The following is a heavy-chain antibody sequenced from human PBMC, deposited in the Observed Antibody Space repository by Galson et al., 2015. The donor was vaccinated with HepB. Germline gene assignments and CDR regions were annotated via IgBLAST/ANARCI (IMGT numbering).Heavy chain of an antibody. D-gene: IGHD3-22*01. V-gene: IGHV3-30*18. CDR3: AKGGPGRITMMKNRSFGFDP. J-gene: IGHJ5*02. CDR2: ISYDGSFK. Sequence: SLRLSCASSGFSFSNYAIHWVRQAPGKGLEWMAVISYDGSFKYYSDSVKGRFTVSRDPSRSILYLQMNSLRVDDTAVYYCAKGGPGRITMMKNRSFGFDPWGPGTPVIVSS. CDR1: GFSFSNYA.